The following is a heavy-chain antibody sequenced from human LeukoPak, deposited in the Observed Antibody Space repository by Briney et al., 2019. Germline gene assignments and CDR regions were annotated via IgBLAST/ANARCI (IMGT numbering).Heavy chain of an antibody. CDR2: INSDGSST. CDR1: GFTFSSYW. CDR3: ARDESTMVRGVIILYYFDY. J-gene: IGHJ4*02. D-gene: IGHD3-10*01. Sequence: GSLRLSCAASGFTFSSYWMHWVRQAPGKGLVWVSRINSDGSSTSYADSVKGRFTISRDNAKNTLYLQMNSLRAEDTAVYYCARDESTMVRGVIILYYFDYWGQGTLVTVSS. V-gene: IGHV3-74*01.